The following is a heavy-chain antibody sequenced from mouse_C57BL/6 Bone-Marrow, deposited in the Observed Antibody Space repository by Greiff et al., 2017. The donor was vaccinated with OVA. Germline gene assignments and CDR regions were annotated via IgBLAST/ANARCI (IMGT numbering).Heavy chain of an antibody. D-gene: IGHD1-1*01. V-gene: IGHV1-81*01. CDR3: ARRATTVAYFDY. Sequence: VMFQESGVELARLGASVKLSCKASGYTFTSYGISWVKQRTGLGLEWIGEIYPRSGNIYYYEMLMGKARLTAVKSSSTAYMDLRSLAAEDSAVYFCARRATTVAYFDYWGQGTTLAVSS. CDR1: GYTFTSYG. CDR2: IYPRSGNI. J-gene: IGHJ2*01.